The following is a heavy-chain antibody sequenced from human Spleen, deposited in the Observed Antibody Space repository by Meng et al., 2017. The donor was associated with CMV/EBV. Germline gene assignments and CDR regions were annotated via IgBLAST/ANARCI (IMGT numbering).Heavy chain of an antibody. D-gene: IGHD2-21*01. Sequence: GESLKISCAASGFTFSSYWMSWVRQAPGKGLEWVANIKQDGSEKYYVDSVKGRFTISRDNAKNSLYLQMNSLRAEDTAVYYCARDVNKIGWVDVWGQGTTVTVS. CDR1: GFTFSSYW. J-gene: IGHJ6*02. CDR3: ARDVNKIGWVDV. V-gene: IGHV3-7*01. CDR2: IKQDGSEK.